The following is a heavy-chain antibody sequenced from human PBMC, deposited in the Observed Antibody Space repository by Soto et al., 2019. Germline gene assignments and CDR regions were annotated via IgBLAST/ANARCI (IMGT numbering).Heavy chain of an antibody. CDR3: ARRWHDAFDI. J-gene: IGHJ3*02. Sequence: QVQLQESGPGLVKPSQTLSLTCTVSGGSISSGDYYWSWIRQPPGKGLEWIGYIYYSGSTYYNPSLKXXVXIXXDTSTTQFSLKLSSVTAADTAVYYCARRWHDAFDIWGQGTMVTVSS. CDR2: IYYSGST. CDR1: GGSISSGDYY. V-gene: IGHV4-30-4*01. D-gene: IGHD2-15*01.